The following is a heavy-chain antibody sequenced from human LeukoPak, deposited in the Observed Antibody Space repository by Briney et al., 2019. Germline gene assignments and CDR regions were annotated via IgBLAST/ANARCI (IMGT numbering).Heavy chain of an antibody. Sequence: SETLSLTCTVSGYSISSGYYWGWIRQPPGKGLEWIGSIYHSGSTYYNPSLKSRVTISVDTSKNQFSLKLTSVSAADSAVYSCARAYSSSRRYENDCWGQRTLVTVSS. V-gene: IGHV4-38-2*02. D-gene: IGHD3-22*01. CDR1: GYSISSGYY. CDR2: IYHSGST. CDR3: ARAYSSSRRYENDC. J-gene: IGHJ4*02.